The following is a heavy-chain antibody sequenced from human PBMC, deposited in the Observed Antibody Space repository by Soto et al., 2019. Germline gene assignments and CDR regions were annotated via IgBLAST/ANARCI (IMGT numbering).Heavy chain of an antibody. V-gene: IGHV4-59*01. J-gene: IGHJ5*02. Sequence: SETLSLTCTVSGGSISSYYWSWIRQPPGKGLEWIGYIYYSGCTNYNPSLTSRVTISVDTSKNQFSLNLSSVNAADSAVYNCARDLRPSGSYWFDPWCQGTLVTVSS. CDR1: GGSISSYY. CDR3: ARDLRPSGSYWFDP. D-gene: IGHD1-26*01. CDR2: IYYSGCT.